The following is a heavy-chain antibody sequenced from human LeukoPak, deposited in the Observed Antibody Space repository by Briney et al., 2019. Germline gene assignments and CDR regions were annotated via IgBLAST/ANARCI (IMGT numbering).Heavy chain of an antibody. J-gene: IGHJ6*03. CDR2: INPNTGGT. D-gene: IGHD3-9*01. V-gene: IGHV1-2*02. CDR1: GYTFTGYY. Sequence: ASVKVSCKTSGYTFTGYYVHWVRQAPGQGLEWMGRINPNTGGTNYALKFQDRVTMTRDTPISTGYMELSRLRPDDTAVYFCARDSDLLTGYTQYYYSYYMDVWGKGTAVTVSS. CDR3: ARDSDLLTGYTQYYYSYYMDV.